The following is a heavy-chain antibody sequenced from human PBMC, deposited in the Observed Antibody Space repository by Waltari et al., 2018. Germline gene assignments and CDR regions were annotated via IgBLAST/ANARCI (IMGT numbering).Heavy chain of an antibody. Sequence: EVQLVESGGGLVQPGRSLRLSCAASGFTFDDYAMHWVRQAPGKGLEWVSGISWNSGSIGYADSVKGRFTISRDNAKNSLYLQMNSLRAEDTAVYYCARDLTIVGATHGAFDIWGQGTMVTVSS. CDR3: ARDLTIVGATHGAFDI. D-gene: IGHD1-26*01. V-gene: IGHV3-9*01. CDR2: ISWNSGSI. J-gene: IGHJ3*02. CDR1: GFTFDDYA.